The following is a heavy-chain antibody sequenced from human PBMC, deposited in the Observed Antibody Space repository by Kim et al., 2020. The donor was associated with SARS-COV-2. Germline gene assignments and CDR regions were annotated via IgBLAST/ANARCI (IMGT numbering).Heavy chain of an antibody. CDR1: GGTFSSYA. J-gene: IGHJ6*02. Sequence: SVKVSCKASGGTFSSYAISWVRQAPGQGLEWMGGIIPIFGTANYAQKFQGRVTITADESTSTAYMELSSLRSEDTAVYYCARKSSGYDSNYYYYGMDVWGQGTTVTVSS. CDR2: IIPIFGTA. D-gene: IGHD5-12*01. V-gene: IGHV1-69*13. CDR3: ARKSSGYDSNYYYYGMDV.